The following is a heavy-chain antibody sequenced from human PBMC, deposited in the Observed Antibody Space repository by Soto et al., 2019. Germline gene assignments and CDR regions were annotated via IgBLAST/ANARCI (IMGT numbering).Heavy chain of an antibody. CDR2: ISGSSNYI. V-gene: IGHV3-21*01. D-gene: IGHD1-7*01. CDR3: VRAPNYIYLYDAFDI. CDR1: GFTFNTYS. Sequence: GGSLRLSCAASGFTFNTYSMNWVRQAPGKGLEWVSCISGSSNYIYYVDSVKGRFTISRDNAKNSLYLQLNSLRAEDTAVYYCVRAPNYIYLYDAFDIWGQGTMVTVSS. J-gene: IGHJ3*02.